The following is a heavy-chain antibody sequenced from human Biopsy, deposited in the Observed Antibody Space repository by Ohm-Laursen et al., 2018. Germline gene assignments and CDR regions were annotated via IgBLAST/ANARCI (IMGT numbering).Heavy chain of an antibody. Sequence: TLSLTCTVSGGSISSGGSYWSWIRQRPGKGLEWIGYIFNSANTYYNPSLKNLITISGDMSKNQFSLKLNSVTAADTAVHYCARGDYFDSNGYFWFDPWGQGTLVTVSS. CDR3: ARGDYFDSNGYFWFDP. V-gene: IGHV4-31*01. CDR1: GGSISSGGSY. CDR2: IFNSANT. J-gene: IGHJ5*02. D-gene: IGHD3-22*01.